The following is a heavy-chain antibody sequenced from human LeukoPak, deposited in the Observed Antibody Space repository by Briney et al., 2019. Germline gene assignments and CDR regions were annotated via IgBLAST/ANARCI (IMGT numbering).Heavy chain of an antibody. V-gene: IGHV3-49*03. D-gene: IGHD3-10*01. J-gene: IGHJ4*02. CDR3: TGKYYGAGTCHDY. CDR1: GFTFSSYA. CDR2: IRNKAYGGTT. Sequence: GGSLRLSCAASGFTFSSYAMSWFRQAPGKGLEWVSFIRNKAYGGTTEYAASVKGRFTISRDDSKSIAYLQMNSLKTEDTAVYYCTGKYYGAGTCHDYWGQGTLVTVSS.